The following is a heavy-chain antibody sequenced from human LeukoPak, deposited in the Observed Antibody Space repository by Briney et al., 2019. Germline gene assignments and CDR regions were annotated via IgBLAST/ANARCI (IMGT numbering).Heavy chain of an antibody. V-gene: IGHV3-7*03. Sequence: GGSLRLSCAASGFTFSSYWMSWVRQAPGKGLEWVANIKQDESEKYYVDSVKGRFTIPRDNAKNSLYLQMSSLRSEDTAVYYCARLSQANRIFGVMGWFDPWGQGTLVTVSS. CDR1: GFTFSSYW. CDR2: IKQDESEK. J-gene: IGHJ5*02. CDR3: ARLSQANRIFGVMGWFDP. D-gene: IGHD3-3*02.